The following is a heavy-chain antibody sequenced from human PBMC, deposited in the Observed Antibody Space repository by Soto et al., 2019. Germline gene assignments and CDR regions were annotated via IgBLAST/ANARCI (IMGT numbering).Heavy chain of an antibody. CDR3: ARGRGYCSGGSCYADY. D-gene: IGHD2-15*01. Sequence: SVKVSCEASGYTFSSYDINWVRQATVQGLEWMGWMNPNSGNTGYAQKFQGRVTMTRNTSISTAYMELSSLRSEDTAVYYCARGRGYCSGGSCYADYWGQGTLVTVSS. CDR1: GYTFSSYD. CDR2: MNPNSGNT. V-gene: IGHV1-8*01. J-gene: IGHJ4*02.